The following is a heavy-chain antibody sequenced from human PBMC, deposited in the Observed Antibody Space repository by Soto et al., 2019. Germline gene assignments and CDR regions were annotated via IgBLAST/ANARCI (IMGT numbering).Heavy chain of an antibody. CDR1: GFNSGKYW. J-gene: IGHJ6*02. Sequence: PGGSLRLSCAASGFNSGKYWMSWVRQAPGKGLEWVANIAQDGSETFYMGSVRGRFTISRDNPKNSLFLQMNSLRVEDTAVYYCSRGTDLRYCTGYSCPGIDVWGQGTTVTVSS. CDR2: IAQDGSET. D-gene: IGHD2-15*01. CDR3: SRGTDLRYCTGYSCPGIDV. V-gene: IGHV3-7*03.